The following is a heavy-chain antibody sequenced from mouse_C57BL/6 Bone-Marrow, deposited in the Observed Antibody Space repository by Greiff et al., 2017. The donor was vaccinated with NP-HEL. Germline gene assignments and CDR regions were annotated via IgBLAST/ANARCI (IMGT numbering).Heavy chain of an antibody. J-gene: IGHJ4*01. D-gene: IGHD2-4*01. CDR3: TREGLYYDYDALYAMDY. Sequence: EVKLMESGEGLVKPGGSLKLSCAASGFTFSSYAMSWVRQTPEKRLEWVAYISSGGDYIYYADTVKGRFTISRDNARNTLYLQMSSLKSEDTAMYYCTREGLYYDYDALYAMDYWGQGTSVTVSS. CDR1: GFTFSSYA. CDR2: ISSGGDYI. V-gene: IGHV5-9-1*02.